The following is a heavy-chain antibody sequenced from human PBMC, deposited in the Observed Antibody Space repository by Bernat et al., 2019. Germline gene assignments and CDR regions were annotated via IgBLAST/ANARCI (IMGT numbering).Heavy chain of an antibody. D-gene: IGHD6-6*01. Sequence: GRGGESGGGLVQPGGSLGLSCAASGFAFSSYEVNWVRQAPGKGLEWVSYISSSGSTIYYADSVKGRFTISRDNAKNSLYLQMNSLRAEDTAVYYCARDEYSSSSIWYFDLWGRGTLVTVSS. V-gene: IGHV3-48*03. J-gene: IGHJ2*01. CDR3: ARDEYSSSSIWYFDL. CDR1: GFAFSSYE. CDR2: ISSSGSTI.